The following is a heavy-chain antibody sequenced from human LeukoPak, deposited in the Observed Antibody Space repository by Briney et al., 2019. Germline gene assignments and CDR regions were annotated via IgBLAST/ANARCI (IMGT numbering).Heavy chain of an antibody. V-gene: IGHV5-51*01. CDR2: IYPGDSDT. J-gene: IGHJ6*02. CDR1: GYSFTSYW. D-gene: IGHD2-2*01. CDR3: ARVVVPAADTVGMDV. Sequence: GESLKISCKGSGYSFTSYWIGWVRQMPGKGLEWMGIIYPGDSDTRYSPSFQGQVTISADKSISTAYLQWSSLKASDTAMYYCARVVVPAADTVGMDVWGQGTTVTVSS.